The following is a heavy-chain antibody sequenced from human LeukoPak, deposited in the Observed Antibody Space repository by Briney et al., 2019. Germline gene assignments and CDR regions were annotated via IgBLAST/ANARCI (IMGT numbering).Heavy chain of an antibody. CDR2: ISASGAVP. CDR1: GLIIESFY. Sequence: PGGSLRLSCAAFGLIIESFYIGWARQVPGKGLDYIAFISASGAVPYYAESVKGRFTISRDNAKNSVSLQMNSLSADHTAVYNCARSLIVASEDYWGQGALVTVSS. V-gene: IGHV3-11*04. CDR3: ARSLIVASEDY. J-gene: IGHJ4*02. D-gene: IGHD3-22*01.